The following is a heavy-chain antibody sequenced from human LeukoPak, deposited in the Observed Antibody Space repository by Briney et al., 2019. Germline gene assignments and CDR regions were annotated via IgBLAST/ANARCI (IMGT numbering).Heavy chain of an antibody. J-gene: IGHJ6*02. V-gene: IGHV4-59*08. CDR1: GGSISSYY. Sequence: PSETLSLTCSVSGGSISSYYWSWIRQPPGKGLEWIGDIYYSGSTNYNPSLKSRVTISVDTSKNQFSLKLSSVTAADTAVYYCARLRYYYYGMDVWGQGTTVTVSS. CDR2: IYYSGST. CDR3: ARLRYYYYGMDV.